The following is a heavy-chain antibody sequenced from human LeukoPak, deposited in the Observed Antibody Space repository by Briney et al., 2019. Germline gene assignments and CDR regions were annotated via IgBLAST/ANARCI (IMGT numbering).Heavy chain of an antibody. Sequence: SETLSLTCTVSGGSISSSSYYWGWIRQPPGKGLEWIGSIYYSGSTYYNPSLKSRVTISVDTSKNQFSLKLSSVTAADTAVYYCARDQLNVHTGDAFDIWGQGTMVTVSS. J-gene: IGHJ3*02. CDR3: ARDQLNVHTGDAFDI. CDR1: GGSISSSSYY. CDR2: IYYSGST. V-gene: IGHV4-39*07. D-gene: IGHD5-18*01.